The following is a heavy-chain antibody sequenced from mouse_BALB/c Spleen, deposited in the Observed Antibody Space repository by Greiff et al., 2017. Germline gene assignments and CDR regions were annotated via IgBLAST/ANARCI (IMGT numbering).Heavy chain of an antibody. D-gene: IGHD1-1*01. CDR3: ASYSFAY. V-gene: IGHV5-6-3*01. CDR2: INSNGGST. Sequence: EVKLMESGGGLVQPGGSLKLSCAASGFTFSSYGMSWVRQTPDKRLELVATINSNGGSTYYPDSVKGRFTISRDNAKNTLYLQMSSLKSEDTAMYYCASYSFAYWGQGTLVTVSA. CDR1: GFTFSSYG. J-gene: IGHJ3*01.